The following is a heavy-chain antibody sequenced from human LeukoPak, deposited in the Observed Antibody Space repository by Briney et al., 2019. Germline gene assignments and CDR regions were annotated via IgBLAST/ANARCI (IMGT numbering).Heavy chain of an antibody. CDR2: IIGSGGST. CDR1: GFNFSNYA. CDR3: AGAVRETNYYYYYMDV. D-gene: IGHD1-26*01. V-gene: IGHV3-23*01. J-gene: IGHJ6*03. Sequence: PGGSLRLSCAASGFNFSNYAMSWVRQAPGKGLEWVSAIIGSGGSTYYADSVKGRFTISRDNSKNTLYLQMNSLRAEDTAVYYCAGAVRETNYYYYYMDVWGKGTTVTISS.